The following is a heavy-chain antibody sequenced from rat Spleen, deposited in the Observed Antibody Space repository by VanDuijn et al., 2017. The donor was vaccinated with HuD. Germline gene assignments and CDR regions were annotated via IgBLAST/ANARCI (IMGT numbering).Heavy chain of an antibody. CDR3: ARRHYDGSEAYYFDY. CDR1: GLSFSNYD. D-gene: IGHD1-12*02. Sequence: EVQLVESGGGAVQPGRSMKLSCAASGLSFSNYDMAWVRQAPTKGLEWVASISSGGGGTYYRDSVKGRFTISRDNAKNTQYLQKDSLRSEDTATYYCARRHYDGSEAYYFDYWGQGVMVTVSS. CDR2: ISSGGGGT. V-gene: IGHV5S13*01. J-gene: IGHJ2*01.